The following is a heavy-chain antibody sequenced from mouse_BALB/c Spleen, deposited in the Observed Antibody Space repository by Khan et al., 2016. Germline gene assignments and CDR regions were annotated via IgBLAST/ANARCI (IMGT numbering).Heavy chain of an antibody. D-gene: IGHD2-3*01. CDR1: GYTFTSYT. CDR3: AREGWLLGYFDY. J-gene: IGHJ2*01. V-gene: IGHV1-4*01. CDR2: IAPRSDYT. Sequence: QVQLQQSGAELARPGASVKMSCKASGYTFTSYTMFWVKQRPGQGLEWIGYIAPRSDYTDYNQKFKEKATLTADKSPTTAYMQLNSLTSEDSAVYYCAREGWLLGYFDYWGQGTTLTVSS.